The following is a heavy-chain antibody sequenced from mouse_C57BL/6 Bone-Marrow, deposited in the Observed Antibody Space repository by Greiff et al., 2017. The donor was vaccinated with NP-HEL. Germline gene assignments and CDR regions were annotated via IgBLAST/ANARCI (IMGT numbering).Heavy chain of an antibody. CDR2: IDPSDSYT. J-gene: IGHJ3*01. D-gene: IGHD1-1*01. CDR3: ARGDYYYGSRRFAY. CDR1: GYTFTSYW. V-gene: IGHV1-69*01. Sequence: QVQLKQPGAELVMPGASVKLSCKASGYTFTSYWMHWVKQRPGQGLEWIGEIDPSDSYTNYNQKFKGKSTLTIDKSSSTAYMQLSSLTSEDSAVYYCARGDYYYGSRRFAYWGQGTLVTVSA.